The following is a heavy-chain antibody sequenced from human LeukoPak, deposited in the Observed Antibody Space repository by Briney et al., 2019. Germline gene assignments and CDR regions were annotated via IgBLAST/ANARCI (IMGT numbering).Heavy chain of an antibody. Sequence: LPGGSLRLSCAASGFTFSSYGMHWVRQAPGKGLEWVAVIWYGGSNKYYADSVKGRFTISRDNSKNTLYLQMNSLRAEDTAVYYCARGGYYDSSGYSGVDHWGQGTLVTVSS. D-gene: IGHD3-22*01. CDR1: GFTFSSYG. V-gene: IGHV3-33*08. J-gene: IGHJ4*02. CDR3: ARGGYYDSSGYSGVDH. CDR2: IWYGGSNK.